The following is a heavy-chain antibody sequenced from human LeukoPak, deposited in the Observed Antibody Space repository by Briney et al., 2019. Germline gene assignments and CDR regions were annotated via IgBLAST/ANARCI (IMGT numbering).Heavy chain of an antibody. CDR1: GYTFTDYY. CDR2: INPSSGGT. CDR3: ATHDDGDFYGFDI. D-gene: IGHD4-17*01. J-gene: IGHJ3*02. V-gene: IGHV1-2*02. Sequence: ASVKVSCKAFGYTFTDYYMQWVRQAPGQGLEWMGWINPSSGGTDYAQKFQGRVTMTRDTSISTAYMELSRLRSDDTAVYYCATHDDGDFYGFDIWGQGTMVTVSS.